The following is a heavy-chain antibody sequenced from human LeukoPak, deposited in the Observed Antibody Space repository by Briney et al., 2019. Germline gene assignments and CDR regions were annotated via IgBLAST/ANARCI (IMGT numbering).Heavy chain of an antibody. CDR2: ISGSGGST. J-gene: IGHJ5*02. CDR1: GFTFSSYA. D-gene: IGHD3-16*02. V-gene: IGHV3-23*01. CDR3: AKGNNYDYVWGSYRTYNWFDP. Sequence: GGSLRLSCAASGFTFSSYAMSWVRQAPGKGLEWVSAISGSGGSTYYADSVKGRFTISRENSKNTLYLQMNSLRAEDTAVYYCAKGNNYDYVWGSYRTYNWFDPWGQGTLVTVSS.